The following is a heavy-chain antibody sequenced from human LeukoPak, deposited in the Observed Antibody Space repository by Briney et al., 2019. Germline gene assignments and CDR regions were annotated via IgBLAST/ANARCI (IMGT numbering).Heavy chain of an antibody. V-gene: IGHV3-30*18. Sequence: GGSLRLSCAASGLTFSGYGMHWVRQAPGKGLEWVALISHDGSKKYYVDSVKGRFTISRDNSMNTRYLQMNSLRAEDTAVYYCVKVPRSGCCAFDIWGQGTMVTVSS. CDR2: ISHDGSKK. J-gene: IGHJ3*02. D-gene: IGHD6-19*01. CDR1: GLTFSGYG. CDR3: VKVPRSGCCAFDI.